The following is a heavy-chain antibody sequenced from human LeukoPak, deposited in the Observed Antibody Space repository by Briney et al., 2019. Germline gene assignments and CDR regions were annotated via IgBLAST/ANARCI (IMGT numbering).Heavy chain of an antibody. CDR1: GGSISSYY. V-gene: IGHV4-59*01. Sequence: PSETLSLTCTVSGGSISSYYWSWIRQPPGKGLEWIGYIYYNGSTNYNPSLKSRVTISVDTSKNQFSLKLSSVTAADTAVYYCARGGVAVAGTWWTSGNYYYGMDVWGQGTTVTVSS. CDR3: ARGGVAVAGTWWTSGNYYYGMDV. J-gene: IGHJ6*02. CDR2: IYYNGST. D-gene: IGHD6-19*01.